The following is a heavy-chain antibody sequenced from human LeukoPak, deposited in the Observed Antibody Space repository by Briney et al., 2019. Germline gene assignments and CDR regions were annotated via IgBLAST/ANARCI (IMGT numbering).Heavy chain of an antibody. CDR1: GGSFSTYY. Sequence: SETLSLTCTVSGGSFSTYYWSWIRQPPGKGLEWIGYIYYSGSTNYNPSLKSRVAISVDTSKSQFSPKLSSVTAADTAVYYCARVITVRGVIFDYWGQGTLVTVSS. V-gene: IGHV4-59*01. D-gene: IGHD3-16*01. CDR3: ARVITVRGVIFDY. J-gene: IGHJ4*02. CDR2: IYYSGST.